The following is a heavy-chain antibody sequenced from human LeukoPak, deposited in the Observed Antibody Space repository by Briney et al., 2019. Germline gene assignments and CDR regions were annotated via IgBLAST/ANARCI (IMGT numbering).Heavy chain of an antibody. CDR3: ASYCYSFCYRDV. CDR2: IYYGGRT. CDR1: VFSISSGSFY. J-gene: IGHJ6*03. Sequence: SGTLSLTCTVSVFSISSGSFYWVRKPQSPGKELGWTMNIYYGGRTSSDPSLNRLATISVNTTKNQFSLLISSVTAADTAEYYYASYCYSFCYRDVWGKGTTVTVSS. V-gene: IGHV4-39*01.